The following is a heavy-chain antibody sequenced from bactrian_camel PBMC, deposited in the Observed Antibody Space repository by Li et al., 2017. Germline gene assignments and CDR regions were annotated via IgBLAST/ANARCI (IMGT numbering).Heavy chain of an antibody. CDR3: AADRRRHGPPSLRPGDYSV. D-gene: IGHD2*01. CDR1: GFRFNHTA. V-gene: IGHV3S31*01. Sequence: VQLVESGGGSVQAGGSLSLSCATSGFRFNHTAMSWARQAPGKEREGVARIATGSGNTYYADSVKGRFSISKDNARNWLDLQMDSLEPGDTARYYCAADRRRHGPPSLRPGDYSVWGQGTQVTVS. J-gene: IGHJ4*01. CDR2: IATGSGNT.